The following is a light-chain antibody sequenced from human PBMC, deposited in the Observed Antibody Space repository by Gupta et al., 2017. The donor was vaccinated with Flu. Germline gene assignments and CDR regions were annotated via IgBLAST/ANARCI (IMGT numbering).Light chain of an antibody. CDR3: LQDHTLRLT. CDR2: DAT. V-gene: IGKV1-33*01. Sequence: DIQMTQSPSSLSASVGARVTIACQASQDIRHYLNWYQQKPGRAPKLLIYDATNFETGVPSRFSGSGSGTDFTFTISSLQPEDVATYYCLQDHTLRLTFGGGTKVEI. J-gene: IGKJ4*01. CDR1: QDIRHY.